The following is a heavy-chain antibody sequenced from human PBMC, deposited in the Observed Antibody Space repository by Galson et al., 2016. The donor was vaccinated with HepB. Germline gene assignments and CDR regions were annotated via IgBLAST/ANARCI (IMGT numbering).Heavy chain of an antibody. CDR1: GFTFSLYS. J-gene: IGHJ6*02. V-gene: IGHV3-48*01. CDR3: VRGPRWVHTSGEYHYFGMDV. Sequence: SLRLSCAASGFTFSLYSMNWVRQAPGKGLEWLSYISGSSTTLFYADSVKGRFTISRENAENSLYLQMDNLRAGDTAVYYCVRGPRWVHTSGEYHYFGMDVWGQGTAVTVSS. D-gene: IGHD3-16*01. CDR2: ISGSSTTL.